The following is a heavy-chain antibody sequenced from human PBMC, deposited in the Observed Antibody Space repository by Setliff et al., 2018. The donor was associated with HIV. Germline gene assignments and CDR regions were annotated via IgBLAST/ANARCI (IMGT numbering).Heavy chain of an antibody. D-gene: IGHD3-10*01. CDR2: INTDGSSA. J-gene: IGHJ6*02. Sequence: GSLRLSCTASGFSFGDFALNWVRQAPGKGLVWVSRINTDGSSASYADSVKGRFTISRDNAKNTLYLQMNSLRAEDTAVYYCARGVRGVVNGMDVWGQGTTVTVSS. CDR1: GFSFGDFA. V-gene: IGHV3-74*01. CDR3: ARGVRGVVNGMDV.